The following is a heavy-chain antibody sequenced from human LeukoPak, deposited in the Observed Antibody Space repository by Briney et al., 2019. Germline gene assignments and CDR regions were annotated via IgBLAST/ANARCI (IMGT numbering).Heavy chain of an antibody. J-gene: IGHJ6*03. CDR1: GYTFTSYD. CDR2: MNPNSGTT. V-gene: IGHV1-8*01. CDR3: ARRTGYYNYMDV. D-gene: IGHD2-8*02. Sequence: GASVKVSCKASGYTFTSYDMNWVRQATGQGLEWMGWMNPNSGTTGYAQKFQGRVTMTRNTSISTAYMELSSLRSEDTAVYYCARRTGYYNYMDVWGKRTTVTVSS.